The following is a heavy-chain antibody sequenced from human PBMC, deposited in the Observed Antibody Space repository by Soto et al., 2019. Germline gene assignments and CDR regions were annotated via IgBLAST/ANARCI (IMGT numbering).Heavy chain of an antibody. CDR1: GFTFSSYW. J-gene: IGHJ6*02. D-gene: IGHD5-18*01. CDR2: IKQDGSEK. Sequence: GGSLRLSCAASGFTFSSYWMSWVRQAPGKGLEGVANIKQDGSEKYYVDSVKGRFTISRDNAKNSLYLQMNSLRAADTAVYYCARVDRRFQLWRGYYYVMDVWGQGTTVTVSS. V-gene: IGHV3-7*03. CDR3: ARVDRRFQLWRGYYYVMDV.